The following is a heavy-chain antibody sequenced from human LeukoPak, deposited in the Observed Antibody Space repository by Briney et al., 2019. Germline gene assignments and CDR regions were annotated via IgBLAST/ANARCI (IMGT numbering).Heavy chain of an antibody. D-gene: IGHD5-18*01. Sequence: GGSLRLSCAASGFTFSSYAMHWVRQAPGKGLEWVAVISYDGSNKYYADSVKGRFTISRDNSKNTLYLQMNSLRAEDTAVYYCARALPGDTAMVTKPKYYYYYGMDVWGQGTTVTVSS. CDR2: ISYDGSNK. J-gene: IGHJ6*02. CDR1: GFTFSSYA. V-gene: IGHV3-30*04. CDR3: ARALPGDTAMVTKPKYYYYYGMDV.